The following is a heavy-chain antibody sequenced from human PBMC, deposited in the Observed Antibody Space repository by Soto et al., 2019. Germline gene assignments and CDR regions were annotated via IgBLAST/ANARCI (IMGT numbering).Heavy chain of an antibody. V-gene: IGHV4-39*01. D-gene: IGHD4-17*01. CDR2: VYYRGRS. CDR3: VSQRTTVPTQAYFDY. Sequence: SETLSLTCTVSGGSVTNTSYYWGWIRQSPGKGLEWIGSVYYRGRSYSKSSVKSRVTISVDTSKNRFSLSLNSVTASDTAVYFCVSQRTTVPTQAYFDYWGPGALVTVSS. J-gene: IGHJ4*02. CDR1: GGSVTNTSYY.